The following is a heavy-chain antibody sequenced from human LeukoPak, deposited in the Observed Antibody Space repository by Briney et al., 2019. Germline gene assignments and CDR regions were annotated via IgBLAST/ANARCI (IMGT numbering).Heavy chain of an antibody. Sequence: GGSLRLSCAASGFTFDDYAMHWVRQAPGKGLEWVSGISWNGASIGYADSVKGRFTISRDNAKNSLYLQMSSLRVEDTASYYCAKDSYGGSGSYYLYSFDMWGQGTMVTVSS. V-gene: IGHV3-9*01. CDR2: ISWNGASI. D-gene: IGHD3-10*01. CDR1: GFTFDDYA. J-gene: IGHJ3*02. CDR3: AKDSYGGSGSYYLYSFDM.